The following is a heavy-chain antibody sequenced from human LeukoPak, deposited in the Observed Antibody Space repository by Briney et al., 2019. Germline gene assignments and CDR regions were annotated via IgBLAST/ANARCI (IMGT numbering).Heavy chain of an antibody. CDR1: GGSISSSSYY. D-gene: IGHD4-23*01. Sequence: SETLSLTCTVSGGSISSSSYYWGWIRQPPGKGLEWIGSIYYSGSTYYNPSLKSRVTISVDTSKNQFSLKLSSVTAADTAVYYCARTTTVVTRHFDYRGQGTLVTVSS. J-gene: IGHJ4*02. V-gene: IGHV4-39*07. CDR3: ARTTTVVTRHFDY. CDR2: IYYSGST.